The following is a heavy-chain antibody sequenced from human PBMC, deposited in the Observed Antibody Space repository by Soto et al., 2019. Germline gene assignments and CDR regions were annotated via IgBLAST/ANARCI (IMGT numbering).Heavy chain of an antibody. J-gene: IGHJ1*01. CDR1: GGSISSRDW. D-gene: IGHD3-22*01. CDR2: IYHSGST. Sequence: QVQLQESGPGLVKPSGTLSLTCAVSGGSISSRDWWSWVRQPPGKGLEWIGEIYHSGSTSYNPSLKSRVAISVDKSKNQFSLKLRSVTAADTAVYYCARGTPYYYESTGYHYGYFQHWGQGTLVTVSS. V-gene: IGHV4-4*02. CDR3: ARGTPYYYESTGYHYGYFQH.